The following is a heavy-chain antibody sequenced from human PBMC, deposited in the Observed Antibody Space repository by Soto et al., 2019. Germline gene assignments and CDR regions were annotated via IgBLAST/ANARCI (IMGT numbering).Heavy chain of an antibody. CDR3: AKDVNSGSYRSSLDY. Sequence: PGGSLRLSCAASGFTFSSYAMSWVRQAPGKGLEWVSAISGSGGSTYYADSVKCRFTISRDNSKNTLYLQMNSLRAEDTAVYYCAKDVNSGSYRSSLDYWGQGTLITVSS. CDR1: GFTFSSYA. J-gene: IGHJ4*02. CDR2: ISGSGGST. D-gene: IGHD1-26*01. V-gene: IGHV3-23*01.